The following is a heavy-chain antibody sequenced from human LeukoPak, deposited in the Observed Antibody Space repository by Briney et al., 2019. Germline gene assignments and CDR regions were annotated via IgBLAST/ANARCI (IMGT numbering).Heavy chain of an antibody. D-gene: IGHD6-19*01. Sequence: SQTLSLTCTVSGGSISSGSYCWSWIRQPAGKGLEWIGRIFTSGTTNYNPSLKSRVTISVDTSKNQFSLKLSSVTAADTAVYYCAGIAVAHRVDDYWGQGTLVTVSS. V-gene: IGHV4-61*02. CDR1: GGSISSGSYC. J-gene: IGHJ4*02. CDR3: AGIAVAHRVDDY. CDR2: IFTSGTT.